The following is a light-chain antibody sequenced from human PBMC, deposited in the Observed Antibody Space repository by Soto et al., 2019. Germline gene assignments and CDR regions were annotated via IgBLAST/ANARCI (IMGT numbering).Light chain of an antibody. J-gene: IGKJ5*01. CDR2: GAS. CDR3: QQYAGPPTT. V-gene: IGKV3-20*01. CDR1: QTVSNNY. Sequence: EIVLPQSPGTLSLSPGDSATLSCRASQTVSNNYLAWCQQKPGQATRVIMYGASRRATGIPDRFSGGGSGTDFTLTISRLEPEEFAVYFCQQYAGPPTTFGQGTRLEI.